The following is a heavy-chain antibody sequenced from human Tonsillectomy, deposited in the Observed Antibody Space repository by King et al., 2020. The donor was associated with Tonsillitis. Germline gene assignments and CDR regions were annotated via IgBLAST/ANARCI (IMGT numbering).Heavy chain of an antibody. Sequence: VQLVESGGGLVKPGVSLRLSCAASGFTFSSYNMNWVRQAPGKGLEWISSITTTSSSMFYADSVRGRFTISRDNAKNSLYLQMNSLRAEDTALYYCTRDPGSGFYWGQGTLVTVSS. V-gene: IGHV3-21*01. D-gene: IGHD3-3*01. CDR1: GFTFSSYN. J-gene: IGHJ4*02. CDR3: TRDPGSGFY. CDR2: ITTTSSSM.